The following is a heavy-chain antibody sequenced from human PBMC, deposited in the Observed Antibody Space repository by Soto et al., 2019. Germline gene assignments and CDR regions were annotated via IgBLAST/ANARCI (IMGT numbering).Heavy chain of an antibody. V-gene: IGHV3-30*03. CDR3: ARDSGSYDSDV. CDR2: ISYDGSNK. CDR1: GFTFSSYG. Sequence: GGSLRLSCAASGFTFSSYGMHWVRQAPGKGLEWVAVISYDGSNKYYADSVKGRFTISRDNSKNTLYLQMNSLRAEDTAVYYCARDSGSYDSDVWGKGTTVTVSS. J-gene: IGHJ6*04. D-gene: IGHD5-12*01.